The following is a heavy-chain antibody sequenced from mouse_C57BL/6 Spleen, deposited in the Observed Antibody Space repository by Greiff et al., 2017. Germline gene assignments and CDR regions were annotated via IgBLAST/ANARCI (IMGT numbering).Heavy chain of an antibody. J-gene: IGHJ4*01. CDR1: GYAFSSSW. CDR3: ARGLGDYAMDY. Sequence: QVQLKQSGPELVKPGASVKISCKASGYAFSSSWMNWVKQRPGKGLEWIGRIYPGDGDTNYNGKFKGKATLTADKSSSTAYMQLSSLTSEDSAVYFCARGLGDYAMDYWGQGTSVTVSS. D-gene: IGHD3-3*01. V-gene: IGHV1-82*01. CDR2: IYPGDGDT.